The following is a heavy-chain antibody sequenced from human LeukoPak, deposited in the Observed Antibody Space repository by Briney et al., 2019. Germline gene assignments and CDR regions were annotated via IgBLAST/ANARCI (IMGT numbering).Heavy chain of an antibody. Sequence: ASVKVSCKASGYTFTGYYMHWVRQAPGQGLEWMGWINPNSGGTNYAQKFQGRVTMTRYTSISTAYMELSRLRSDDTAVYYCAREYGWPYYYYYMDVWGKGTTVTVSS. CDR3: AREYGWPYYYYYMDV. J-gene: IGHJ6*03. D-gene: IGHD4-17*01. CDR1: GYTFTGYY. V-gene: IGHV1-2*02. CDR2: INPNSGGT.